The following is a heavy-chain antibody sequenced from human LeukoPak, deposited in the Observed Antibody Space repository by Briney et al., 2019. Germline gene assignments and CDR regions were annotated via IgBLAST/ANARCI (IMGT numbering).Heavy chain of an antibody. CDR2: IRYDGSNK. CDR3: VKYYYDPGGLDY. CDR1: GFTFSSYG. J-gene: IGHJ4*02. V-gene: IGHV3-30*02. D-gene: IGHD3-22*01. Sequence: GGSLRLSCAASGFTFSSYGMHWVRQARGKGLEWVAFIRYDGSNKYYADSVKGRFTISRDNSKNTLDLQMNSLRAEDTAVYYCVKYYYDPGGLDYWGQGTLVTVSS.